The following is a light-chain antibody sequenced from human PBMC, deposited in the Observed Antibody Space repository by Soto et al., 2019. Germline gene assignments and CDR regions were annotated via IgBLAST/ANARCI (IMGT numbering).Light chain of an antibody. CDR2: DVS. V-gene: IGLV2-11*01. CDR3: CSYAGRDTLYD. Sequence: QSALTQPRSVSGSPGQSVTISCTGTSTDVGGYNYVSWYQQHPGKVPKLILYDVSKRPSGVPDRFSGSKSGNTASLTISGLQAEDEADYYCCSYAGRDTLYDFGSGTKLTVL. J-gene: IGLJ1*01. CDR1: STDVGGYNY.